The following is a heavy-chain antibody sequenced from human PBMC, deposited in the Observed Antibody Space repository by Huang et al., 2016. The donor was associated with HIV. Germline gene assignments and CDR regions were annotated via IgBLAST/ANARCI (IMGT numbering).Heavy chain of an antibody. CDR3: TRRSYVGELLSVDY. V-gene: IGHV3-73*01. CDR2: IRSKANSYAT. Sequence: ASGKGLEWVGRIRSKANSYATAYAASVKGRFSISRDYAKNTAYLQMYSLKTEDTAVYYCTRRSYVGELLSVDYWGQGTLVTVSS. D-gene: IGHD1-26*01. J-gene: IGHJ4*02.